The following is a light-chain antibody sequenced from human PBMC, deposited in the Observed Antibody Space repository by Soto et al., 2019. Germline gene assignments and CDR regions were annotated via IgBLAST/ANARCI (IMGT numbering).Light chain of an antibody. CDR2: DVS. V-gene: IGLV2-11*01. CDR3: CSYAGSNTFVV. Sequence: QSALTQPRSVSGSPGQSVTISCTGTSSDVGGYNCVSWYQQHPGKAPKLMIYDVSKRPSGVPDRFSGSKSGDTASLTISGLQAEDEADYFCCSYAGSNTFVVLGGGTKVTVL. CDR1: SSDVGGYNC. J-gene: IGLJ2*01.